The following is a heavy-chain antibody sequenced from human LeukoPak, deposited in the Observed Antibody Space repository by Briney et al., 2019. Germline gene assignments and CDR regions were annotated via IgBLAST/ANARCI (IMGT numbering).Heavy chain of an antibody. CDR3: ARDVDGNLDY. CDR2: MKHDRSAK. D-gene: IGHD1-14*01. V-gene: IGHV3-7*01. Sequence: PGGSLTLSCVGSGFTFSTFWMAWVRQAPGKGLEWVANMKHDRSAKHHVDSVKGRFTISRDNAKNSLYLHMNSLRAEDTAVYYCARDVDGNLDYWGQGTLVTVSS. CDR1: GFTFSTFW. J-gene: IGHJ4*02.